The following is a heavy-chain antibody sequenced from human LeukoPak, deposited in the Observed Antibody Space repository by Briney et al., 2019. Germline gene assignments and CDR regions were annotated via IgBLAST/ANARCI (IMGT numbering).Heavy chain of an antibody. CDR1: GGTFSSYA. J-gene: IGHJ4*02. Sequence: SVKVSCKASGGTFSSYAISWVRQAPGQGLEWMGGIIPIFGTANYAQKFQGRVTITADESTSTAYMELSSLRSEDTAVYYCARGADSSGYGWYYFDYWAREPWSPSPQ. CDR3: ARGADSSGYGWYYFDY. D-gene: IGHD3-22*01. CDR2: IIPIFGTA. V-gene: IGHV1-69*01.